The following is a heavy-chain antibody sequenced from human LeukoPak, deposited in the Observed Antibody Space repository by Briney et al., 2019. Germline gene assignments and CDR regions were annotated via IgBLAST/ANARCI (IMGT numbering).Heavy chain of an antibody. J-gene: IGHJ4*02. CDR2: INPNSGGT. CDR3: AKEDDSGYDYPFDY. D-gene: IGHD5-12*01. CDR1: GYTFTAYY. Sequence: GASVKVSCKASGYTFTAYYIHWVRQAPGPGLEWMGRINPNSGGTNYAQKFQGRVTMTRDTSISTAYMELSRLRSDDTAVYYCAKEDDSGYDYPFDYWGQGTLVTVSS. V-gene: IGHV1-2*06.